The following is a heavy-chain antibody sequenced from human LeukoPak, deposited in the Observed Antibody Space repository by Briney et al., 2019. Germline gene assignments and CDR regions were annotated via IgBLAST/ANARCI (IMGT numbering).Heavy chain of an antibody. CDR2: ISGSGGST. CDR1: GFTFSSYA. CDR3: AKGPYYYDSSDAFDI. Sequence: PGGSLRLSCAASGFTFSSYAMSWVRQVPGKGLEWVSAISGSGGSTYYADSVKGRFTISRDNSKNTLFLQMNSLRAEDTAVYYCAKGPYYYDSSDAFDIWGQGTMVTVSS. V-gene: IGHV3-23*01. D-gene: IGHD3-22*01. J-gene: IGHJ3*02.